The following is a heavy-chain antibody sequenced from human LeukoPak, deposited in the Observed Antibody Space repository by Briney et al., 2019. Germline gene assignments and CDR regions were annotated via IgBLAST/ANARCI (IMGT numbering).Heavy chain of an antibody. CDR2: INSNSGGT. CDR1: GYTFTGYY. V-gene: IGHV1-2*02. J-gene: IGHJ4*02. CDR3: ARTLYISAVPGGFDY. Sequence: GASVKVSCKASGYTFTGYYMHWVRQAPGQGLEWMGWINSNSGGTNYAQKFQGRVTMTRDTSISTAYMELSRLRSDDTAFYYCARTLYISAVPGGFDYWGQGTLVTVSS. D-gene: IGHD6-13*01.